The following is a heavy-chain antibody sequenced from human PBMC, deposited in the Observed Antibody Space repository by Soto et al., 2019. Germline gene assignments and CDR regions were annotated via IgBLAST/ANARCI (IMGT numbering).Heavy chain of an antibody. D-gene: IGHD1-26*01. V-gene: IGHV1-69*04. Sequence: SVKVSCKASGGTFSSYTISWVRQAPGQGLEWMGRIIPILGIANYAQKFQGRVTITADKSTSTAYMELSSLRSEDTAVYYCARDLGSGSYNGDWFDPWGQGTLVTVSS. J-gene: IGHJ5*02. CDR2: IIPILGIA. CDR1: GGTFSSYT. CDR3: ARDLGSGSYNGDWFDP.